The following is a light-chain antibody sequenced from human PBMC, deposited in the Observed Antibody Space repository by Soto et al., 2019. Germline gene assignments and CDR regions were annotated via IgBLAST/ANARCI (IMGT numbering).Light chain of an antibody. V-gene: IGKV3-20*01. Sequence: DTVLTQSPGTLSLTSGERATLSCRASQSISGTYLAWYQQKPGQSPRLLIYGASTRAPGIPDRFSGSGSGTDFTLTISRLEPEDFAVYYCQHYGSSPSTFGRGTKVDIK. CDR1: QSISGTY. CDR3: QHYGSSPST. J-gene: IGKJ1*01. CDR2: GAS.